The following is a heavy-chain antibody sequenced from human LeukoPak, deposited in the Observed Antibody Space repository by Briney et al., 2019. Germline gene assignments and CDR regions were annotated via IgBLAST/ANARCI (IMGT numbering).Heavy chain of an antibody. CDR1: GGSISSYY. Sequence: SETLSLTCSVSGGSISSYYWSWIRQPPGKGLEWIGYIYDSGSTNFKSPLKSRVTMSVDTSKNQVSLKLSSVTAADTAVYYCARVSSGGRYDYWGQGTLVTVSS. J-gene: IGHJ4*02. V-gene: IGHV4-59*12. D-gene: IGHD6-25*01. CDR3: ARVSSGGRYDY. CDR2: IYDSGST.